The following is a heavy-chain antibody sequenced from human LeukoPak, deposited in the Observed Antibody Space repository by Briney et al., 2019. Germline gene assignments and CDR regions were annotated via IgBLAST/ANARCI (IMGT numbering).Heavy chain of an antibody. Sequence: SETLSLTCTVSGGSISSSSYYWGWIRQPPGKGLEWIGSIYYSGSTYYNPSLKSRVTISVDTSKNQFSLKLSSVTAADTAVYYCARDTGYSYGYGWFDPWGQGTLVTVSS. V-gene: IGHV4-39*07. CDR3: ARDTGYSYGYGWFDP. CDR1: GGSISSSSYY. J-gene: IGHJ5*02. D-gene: IGHD5-18*01. CDR2: IYYSGST.